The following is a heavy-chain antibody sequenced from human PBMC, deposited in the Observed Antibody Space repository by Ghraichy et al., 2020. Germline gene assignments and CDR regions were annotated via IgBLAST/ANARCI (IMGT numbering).Heavy chain of an antibody. CDR3: ARDQGGYGDYVFDY. J-gene: IGHJ4*02. V-gene: IGHV4-59*01. CDR1: GAAISSYY. D-gene: IGHD4-17*01. CDR2: IYSSGSP. Sequence: SETLSLTCTVSGAAISSYYWTWIRQPPGEGLEWIGHIYSSGSPNYNPSLRGRVTMSADTSKNQVSLKLTSVTAADTAVYYCARDQGGYGDYVFDYWGQGTLVTVSS.